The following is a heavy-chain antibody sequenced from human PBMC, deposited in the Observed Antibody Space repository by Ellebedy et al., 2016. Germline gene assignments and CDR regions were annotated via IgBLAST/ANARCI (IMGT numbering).Heavy chain of an antibody. V-gene: IGHV4-61*08. D-gene: IGHD3-9*01. CDR2: IYYSGST. CDR1: GGSISSGDYY. J-gene: IGHJ3*02. Sequence: SETLSLXXTVSGGSISSGDYYWSWIRQPPGKGLEWIGYIYYSGSTNYNPSLKSRVTISVDTSKNQFSLKLSSVTAADTAVYYCARIFQYYDILTGYYGNDAFDIWGQGTMVTVSS. CDR3: ARIFQYYDILTGYYGNDAFDI.